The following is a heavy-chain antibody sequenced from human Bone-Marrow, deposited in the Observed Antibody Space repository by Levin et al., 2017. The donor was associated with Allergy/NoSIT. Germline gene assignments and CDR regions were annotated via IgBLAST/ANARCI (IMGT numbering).Heavy chain of an antibody. V-gene: IGHV3-33*01. CDR3: ARGRLHSTGWCREVDVFDI. CDR1: GFPFSSYG. J-gene: IGHJ3*02. Sequence: PGGSLRLSCAASGFPFSSYGMHWVRLAPGKGLEWVAGIWYDGSNNYYGDSVKGRFTISRDNSNNMLYVQMNSLRVEDTAVYYCARGRLHSTGWCREVDVFDIWGQGTMVTVSS. D-gene: IGHD6-19*01. CDR2: IWYDGSNN.